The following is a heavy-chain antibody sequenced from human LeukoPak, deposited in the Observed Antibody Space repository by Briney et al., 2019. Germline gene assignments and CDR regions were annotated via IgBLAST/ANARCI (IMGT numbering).Heavy chain of an antibody. D-gene: IGHD6-19*01. CDR2: IIPIFGTA. J-gene: IGHJ6*02. CDR1: GGTFSSYA. Sequence: GASVKVSCKASGGTFSSYAISWVRQAPGQGLEWMGGIIPIFGTANYAQKFQGRVTITADESTSTAYMELSSLRSEDTAVYYCARVDSSGWTGGMDVWGQGTTVTVSS. V-gene: IGHV1-69*13. CDR3: ARVDSSGWTGGMDV.